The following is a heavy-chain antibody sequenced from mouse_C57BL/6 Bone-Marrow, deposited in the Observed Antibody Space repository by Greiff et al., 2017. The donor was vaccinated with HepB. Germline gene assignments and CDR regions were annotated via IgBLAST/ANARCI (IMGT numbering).Heavy chain of an antibody. CDR2: ISSGGDYI. J-gene: IGHJ2*01. V-gene: IGHV5-9-1*02. Sequence: EVHLVESGEGLVKPGGSLKLSCAASGFTFSSYAMSWVRQTPEKRLEWVAYISSGGDYIYYADTVKGRFTISSDNARNTLYLQMSSLKSEDTAMYYCTRVGPYGNYFDYWGQGTTLTVSS. CDR3: TRVGPYGNYFDY. D-gene: IGHD2-1*01. CDR1: GFTFSSYA.